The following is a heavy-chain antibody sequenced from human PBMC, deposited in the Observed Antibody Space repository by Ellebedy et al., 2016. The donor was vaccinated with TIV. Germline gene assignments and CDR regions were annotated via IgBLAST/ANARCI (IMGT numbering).Heavy chain of an antibody. Sequence: GESLKISXAASGFTFSRYNMNWVRQAPGKGLEWVSSISSSSNYIYYADSVKGRFTISRDNAKNSLYLQMDSLGAEDTAVYYCARDQWEISFDYWGQGTLVTVSS. CDR2: ISSSSNYI. V-gene: IGHV3-21*01. CDR1: GFTFSRYN. J-gene: IGHJ4*02. D-gene: IGHD1-26*01. CDR3: ARDQWEISFDY.